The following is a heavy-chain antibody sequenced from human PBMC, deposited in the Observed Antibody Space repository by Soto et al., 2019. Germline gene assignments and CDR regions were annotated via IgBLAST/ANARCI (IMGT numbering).Heavy chain of an antibody. J-gene: IGHJ5*02. CDR3: ARELFTNWFDP. CDR2: ISAGNGNT. D-gene: IGHD3-10*01. CDR1: GYTFTSYA. Sequence: ASVKVSCKASGYTFTSYAMHWVRQAPGQRLEWMGWISAGNGNTKYSQKFQGRVTITRDTSASTAYMELSSLRSEDTAVYYCARELFTNWFDPWGQGTLVTVSS. V-gene: IGHV1-3*01.